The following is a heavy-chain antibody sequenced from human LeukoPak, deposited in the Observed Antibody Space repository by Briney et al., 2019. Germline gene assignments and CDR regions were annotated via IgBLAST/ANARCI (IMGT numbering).Heavy chain of an antibody. CDR2: ISWNSGSI. J-gene: IGHJ4*02. Sequence: GRSLRLSCAASGFTLDDYAMHWVRQAPGKGLEWVSGISWNSGSIGYADSVKGRFTISRDNAKNSLYLQMNSLRAEDMALYYCARSDRGYYWTPFDYWGQGTLVTVSS. CDR1: GFTLDDYA. V-gene: IGHV3-9*03. D-gene: IGHD3-22*01. CDR3: ARSDRGYYWTPFDY.